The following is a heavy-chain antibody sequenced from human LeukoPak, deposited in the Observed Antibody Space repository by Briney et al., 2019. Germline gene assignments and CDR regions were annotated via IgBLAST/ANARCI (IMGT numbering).Heavy chain of an antibody. D-gene: IGHD1-1*01. CDR1: GGTFNSYA. V-gene: IGHV1-69*01. CDR2: IIPIFGTA. Sequence: SXKVSCKASGGTFNSYAISWVRQAPGQGLEWMGGIIPIFGTANYAQKFQGRGTITGDEYKSTAYMELSSLRSEDTAVYYCARGEDDATSYYYMDVWGKGTTVTVSS. CDR3: ARGEDDATSYYYMDV. J-gene: IGHJ6*03.